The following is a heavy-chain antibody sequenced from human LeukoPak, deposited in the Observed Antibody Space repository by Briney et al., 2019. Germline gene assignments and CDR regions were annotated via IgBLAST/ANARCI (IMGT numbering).Heavy chain of an antibody. CDR3: AQSMVRGAPTWFDP. D-gene: IGHD3-10*01. V-gene: IGHV1-8*01. CDR2: MNPNSCNT. Sequence: SVKVSCKASGYTVTSYDINWVRQATGQGLEWMGWMNPNSCNTGYAHKFQGRVTMTRNTSISIAHMELSTLRSEDKACYYFAQSMVRGAPTWFDPWGQGTLVTVSS. J-gene: IGHJ5*02. CDR1: GYTVTSYD.